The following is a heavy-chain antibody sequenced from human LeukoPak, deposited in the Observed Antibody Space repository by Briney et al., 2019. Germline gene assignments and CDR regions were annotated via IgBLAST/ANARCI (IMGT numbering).Heavy chain of an antibody. V-gene: IGHV3-74*01. CDR2: INTDGSST. D-gene: IGHD3-16*02. J-gene: IGHJ4*02. CDR3: ARELSREKDY. CDR1: GFTLSSYW. Sequence: GGSLRLSCATSGFTLSSYWMHWVRQAPGKGLVWVSRINTDGSSTTYVDSVKGRFTISRDNAKNTLYLQMNSLRAEDTAVYYCARELSREKDYWGQGTLVTVSS.